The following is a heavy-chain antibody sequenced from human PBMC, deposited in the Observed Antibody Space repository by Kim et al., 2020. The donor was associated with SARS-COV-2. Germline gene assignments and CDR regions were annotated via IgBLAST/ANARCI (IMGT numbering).Heavy chain of an antibody. J-gene: IGHJ5*02. CDR2: FDPEDGET. Sequence: ASVKVSCKVSGYTLTELSMHWVRQAPGKGLEWMGGFDPEDGETIYAQKFQGRVTMTEDTSTDTAYMELSSLRSKDTAVYYCATGPSRPPPSTIRIGGLDPWGQGGLVTVSS. CDR3: ATGPSRPPPSTIRIGGLDP. CDR1: GYTLTELS. V-gene: IGHV1-24*01. D-gene: IGHD2-15*01.